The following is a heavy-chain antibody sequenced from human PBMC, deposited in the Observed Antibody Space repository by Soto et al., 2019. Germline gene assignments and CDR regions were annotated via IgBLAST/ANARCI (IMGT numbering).Heavy chain of an antibody. CDR3: ALREMGCSGGSCYSLHFYYYYMDV. J-gene: IGHJ6*03. V-gene: IGHV3-23*01. Sequence: EVQLLESGGGLVQPGGSLRLSCAASGFTFSSYAMSWVRQAPGKGLEWVSAISGSGGSTYYADSVKGRFTISRDNSKNTLYRQMNSLSAEDTAVYYCALREMGCSGGSCYSLHFYYYYMDVWGKGTTVTVSS. CDR1: GFTFSSYA. D-gene: IGHD2-15*01. CDR2: ISGSGGST.